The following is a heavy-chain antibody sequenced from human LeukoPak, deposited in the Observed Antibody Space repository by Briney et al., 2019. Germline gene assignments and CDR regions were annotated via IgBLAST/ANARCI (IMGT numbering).Heavy chain of an antibody. Sequence: GGSLRLSCAASGFTVSSNYMSWVRQAPGKGLEWVSVIYSGGSTYYADSVKGRFTISRDNSKNTLYLQMNSLRAEDTAVYYCARVPYYYDSSGYYLDYWGQGTLVTVSS. D-gene: IGHD3-22*01. CDR2: IYSGGST. V-gene: IGHV3-53*01. CDR1: GFTVSSNY. CDR3: ARVPYYYDSSGYYLDY. J-gene: IGHJ4*02.